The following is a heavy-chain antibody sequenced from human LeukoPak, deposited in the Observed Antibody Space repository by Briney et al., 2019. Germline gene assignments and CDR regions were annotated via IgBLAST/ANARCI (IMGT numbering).Heavy chain of an antibody. J-gene: IGHJ4*02. Sequence: SKTLSLTCAVYGGSFSGYYWSWIRQPPGKGLEWIGEINHSGSTNYNPSLKSRVTISVDTSKNQFSLKLSSVTAADTAVYYCARGWYSSSWYLDYWGQGTLVTVSS. CDR2: INHSGST. CDR1: GGSFSGYY. V-gene: IGHV4-34*01. D-gene: IGHD6-13*01. CDR3: ARGWYSSSWYLDY.